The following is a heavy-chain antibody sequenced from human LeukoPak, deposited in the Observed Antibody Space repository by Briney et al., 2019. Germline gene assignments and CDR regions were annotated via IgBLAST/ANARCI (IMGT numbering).Heavy chain of an antibody. CDR2: ISYDGSNK. CDR3: AREAYGSGSYLAG. V-gene: IGHV3-30*03. Sequence: PGGSLRLSCAASGFTFSSYGMHWVRQAPGKGLEWVAVISYDGSNKYYADSVKGRFTISRDNSKNTLYLQMNSLRAEDTAVYYCAREAYGSGSYLAGWGQGTLVTVSS. D-gene: IGHD3-10*01. CDR1: GFTFSSYG. J-gene: IGHJ4*02.